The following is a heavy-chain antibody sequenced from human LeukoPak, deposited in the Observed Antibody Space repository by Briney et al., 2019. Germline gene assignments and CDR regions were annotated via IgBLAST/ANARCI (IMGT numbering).Heavy chain of an antibody. CDR3: ARTRGYSYGYEDY. CDR1: GGTFSSYA. CDR2: IIPIFGTA. J-gene: IGHJ4*02. Sequence: SVKVSCKASGGTFSSYAISWVRQAPGQGLEWMGGIIPIFGTANYAQKFQGRATITADESTSTAYMELSSLRSEDTAVYYCARTRGYSYGYEDYWGQGTLVTVSS. V-gene: IGHV1-69*13. D-gene: IGHD5-18*01.